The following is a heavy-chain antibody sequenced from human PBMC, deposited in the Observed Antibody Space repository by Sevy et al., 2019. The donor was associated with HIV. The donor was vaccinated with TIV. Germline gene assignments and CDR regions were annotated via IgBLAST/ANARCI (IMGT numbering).Heavy chain of an antibody. CDR1: GKTLSDLS. D-gene: IGHD3-22*01. CDR2: FDPEDGET. CDR3: ATTKDYYDSSGDPFDY. V-gene: IGHV1-24*01. J-gene: IGHJ4*02. Sequence: ASVKVSCKVSGKTLSDLSMHWVRQAPGKGLEWMGSFDPEDGETLYAQNFRARVTMTGDTSTDTAYMELSSLRSEDTAVYYWATTKDYYDSSGDPFDYWGQGSLVTVSS.